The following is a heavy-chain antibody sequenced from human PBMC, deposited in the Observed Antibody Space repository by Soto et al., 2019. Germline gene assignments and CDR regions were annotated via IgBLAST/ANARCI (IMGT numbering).Heavy chain of an antibody. CDR1: GGSISSYY. CDR3: ARELSGIEKGAFDI. J-gene: IGHJ3*02. CDR2: IYYSGST. Sequence: SETLSLTCTVSGGSISSYYWSWIRQPPGKGLEWIGYIYYSGSTNYNPSLNSRXTISVDTSKNQFSLKLSSVTAADTAVYYCARELSGIEKGAFDIWGQGTMVTVSS. D-gene: IGHD2-21*01. V-gene: IGHV4-59*01.